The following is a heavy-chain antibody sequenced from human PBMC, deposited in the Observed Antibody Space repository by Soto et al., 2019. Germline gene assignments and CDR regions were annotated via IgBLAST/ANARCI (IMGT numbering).Heavy chain of an antibody. Sequence: QLQLQESGPGLVKPSETLSLTCTVSGGSISSSSYYWGWIRQPPGKGLEWIGSIYYSGSTYYNPSLKSRVTISVDTSKNQFSLKLSSVTAADTAVYYCARHSYYYGSTYGCWLDPWGQGTRVTVSS. J-gene: IGHJ5*02. CDR1: GGSISSSSYY. D-gene: IGHD3-10*01. V-gene: IGHV4-39*01. CDR3: ARHSYYYGSTYGCWLDP. CDR2: IYYSGST.